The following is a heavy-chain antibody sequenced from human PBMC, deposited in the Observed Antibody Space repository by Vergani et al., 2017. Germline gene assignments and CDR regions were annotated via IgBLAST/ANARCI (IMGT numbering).Heavy chain of an antibody. CDR1: GGSISSYY. CDR2: IYYSGST. Sequence: QVQLQESGPGLVKPSETLSLTCTVSGGSISSYYWGWIRQPPGKGLEWIGYIYYSGSTNYNPSLKSRVTISVDTSKNQFSLKLSSVTAADTAVYYCARGGTTGDRSKYYYYYMDVWGKGTTVTVSS. D-gene: IGHD7-27*01. V-gene: IGHV4-59*01. J-gene: IGHJ6*03. CDR3: ARGGTTGDRSKYYYYYMDV.